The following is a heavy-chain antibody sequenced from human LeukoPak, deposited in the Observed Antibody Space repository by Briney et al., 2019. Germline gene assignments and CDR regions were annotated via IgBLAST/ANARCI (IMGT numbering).Heavy chain of an antibody. J-gene: IGHJ6*03. CDR2: ISSSSNYI. D-gene: IGHD4-11*01. V-gene: IGHV3-21*01. Sequence: GGSLRLSCAASGLTISSYSMNWVRQAPGKGLEWVSSISSSSNYIYYADSVKGRFTISRDNAKNSLYLQMNSLRAEDTAVYYCARGTTVTTLDPGGYYMDVWGKGTTVTVSS. CDR3: ARGTTVTTLDPGGYYMDV. CDR1: GLTISSYS.